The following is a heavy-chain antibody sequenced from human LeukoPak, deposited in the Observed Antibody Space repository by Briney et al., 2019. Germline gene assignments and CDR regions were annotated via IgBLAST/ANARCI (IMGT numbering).Heavy chain of an antibody. CDR3: AGGRGPSGSRKFDY. V-gene: IGHV1-8*01. J-gene: IGHJ4*02. Sequence: ASVKVSCKASGYTFTSYDINWVRQATGQGLEWMGWMNPNSGNTGYAQKFQGRVTMTRNTSISTAYMELSSLGSEDTAVYYCAGGRGPSGSRKFDYWGQGTLVTVSS. D-gene: IGHD1-26*01. CDR2: MNPNSGNT. CDR1: GYTFTSYD.